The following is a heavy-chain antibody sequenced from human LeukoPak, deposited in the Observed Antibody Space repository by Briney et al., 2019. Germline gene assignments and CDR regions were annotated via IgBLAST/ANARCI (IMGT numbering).Heavy chain of an antibody. Sequence: GGSLRLSCAASGFTFSSYEMNWVRQAPGKGLEWVSYISSSGSTIYYADSVKGRFTISRDNAKNSLYLQMNSLRAEDTAVYYCAKATGYSYGYHWFDPWGQGTLVTVFS. J-gene: IGHJ5*02. D-gene: IGHD5-18*01. CDR2: ISSSGSTI. CDR3: AKATGYSYGYHWFDP. V-gene: IGHV3-48*03. CDR1: GFTFSSYE.